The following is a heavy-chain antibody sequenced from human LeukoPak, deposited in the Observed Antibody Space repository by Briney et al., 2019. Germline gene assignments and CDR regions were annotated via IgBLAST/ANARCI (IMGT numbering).Heavy chain of an antibody. J-gene: IGHJ4*02. D-gene: IGHD3-22*01. CDR3: AREGYYDSSGYFDY. CDR1: GGSISSYY. Sequence: SETLSLTCTVSGGSISSYYWSWIRQPPGKGLGWIGYIYYSGSTNYNPSLKSRVTISVDTSKNQFSLKLSSVTAADTAVYYCAREGYYDSSGYFDYWGQGTLVTVSS. CDR2: IYYSGST. V-gene: IGHV4-59*01.